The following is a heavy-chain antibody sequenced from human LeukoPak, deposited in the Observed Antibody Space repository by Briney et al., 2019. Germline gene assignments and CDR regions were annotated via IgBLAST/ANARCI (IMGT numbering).Heavy chain of an antibody. V-gene: IGHV3-7*01. D-gene: IGHD6-19*01. CDR3: AREGSGVAGHFDY. CDR1: GVMFPSYW. CDR2: IKQDGSEK. J-gene: IGHJ4*02. Sequence: GGSLRLSCSASGVMFPSYWMTWVRQAPGKGLEWVANIKQDGSEKYYVDSVKGRFTISRDNAKNSLYLQMNSLRAEDTAVYYCAREGSGVAGHFDYWGQGTLVTVSS.